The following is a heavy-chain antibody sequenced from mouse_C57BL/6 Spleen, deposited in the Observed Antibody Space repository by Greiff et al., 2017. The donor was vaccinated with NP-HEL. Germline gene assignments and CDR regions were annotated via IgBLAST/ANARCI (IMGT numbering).Heavy chain of an antibody. CDR1: GYTFTSYW. V-gene: IGHV1-69*01. CDR3: ARNQLGGYFDV. CDR2: IDPSDSYT. Sequence: VQLQQSGAELVMPGASVKLSCKASGYTFTSYWMHWVKQRPGQGLEWIGEIDPSDSYTNYNQKFKGKSTLTVDKSSSTAYMQLSSLTSEDSAVYDCARNQLGGYFDVWGTRTTVTVSS. D-gene: IGHD4-1*02. J-gene: IGHJ1*03.